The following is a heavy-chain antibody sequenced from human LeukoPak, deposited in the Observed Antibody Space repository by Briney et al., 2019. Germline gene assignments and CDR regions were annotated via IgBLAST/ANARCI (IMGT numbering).Heavy chain of an antibody. CDR2: SYYSGST. J-gene: IGHJ3*02. CDR3: ARGIAGAFDI. Sequence: SQTLSLTCTVSGGSITSGYYYWSWIRQHPGKGLEWIGYSYYSGSTYYNPSLKSRVTISVDTSKNHFPLKLSSVSAADTAVYYCARGIAGAFDIWGQGTMVTVSS. D-gene: IGHD2-21*01. CDR1: GGSITSGYYY. V-gene: IGHV4-31*03.